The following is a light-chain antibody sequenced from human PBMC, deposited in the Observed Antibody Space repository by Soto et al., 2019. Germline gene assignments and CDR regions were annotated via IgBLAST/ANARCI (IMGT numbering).Light chain of an antibody. CDR3: QQFSRSPYT. J-gene: IGKJ4*01. V-gene: IGKV3-20*01. CDR2: GSS. CDR1: QSVTGSH. Sequence: EIVLTQSPGTLSLSPGERATLSCRASQSVTGSHLVWYKQKPGQAPRLLSYGSSSRATGIPDRFSGSGSGTDFTLTISRLQPEDSAEYYCQQFSRSPYTFGGGTKVEIK.